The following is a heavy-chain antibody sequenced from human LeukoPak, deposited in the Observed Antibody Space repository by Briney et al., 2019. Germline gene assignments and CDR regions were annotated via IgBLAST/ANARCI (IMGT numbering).Heavy chain of an antibody. V-gene: IGHV1-18*01. Sequence: GASVKVSCKASGYTFITYGISWVRQAPGQGLEWMGWINSYNGNTNYAQNLQGRGTMTTDTSTSTAYMELRSLRSDDTAVYYCARAGRHGYNLYYCDYWGQGTLVTVSS. CDR1: GYTFITYG. J-gene: IGHJ4*02. CDR3: ARAGRHGYNLYYCDY. D-gene: IGHD5-24*01. CDR2: INSYNGNT.